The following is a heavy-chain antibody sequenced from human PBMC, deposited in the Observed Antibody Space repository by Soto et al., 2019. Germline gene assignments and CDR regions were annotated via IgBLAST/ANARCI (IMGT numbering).Heavy chain of an antibody. Sequence: ASVKVSCKASGYTFTSYYMHWVRQAPGQGLEWMGWINAGNGNTKYSQKFQGRFTISRDNSENTLYLQMNSLRAEDTAIYYCARATMIGLLSSWGQGTLVTVSS. CDR3: ARATMIGLLSS. D-gene: IGHD3-22*01. J-gene: IGHJ5*02. V-gene: IGHV1-3*01. CDR1: GYTFTSYY. CDR2: INAGNGNT.